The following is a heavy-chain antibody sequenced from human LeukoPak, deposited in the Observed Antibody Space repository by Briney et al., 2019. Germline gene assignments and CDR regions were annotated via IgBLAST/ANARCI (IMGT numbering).Heavy chain of an antibody. Sequence: ASVRVSCKTSGYSFTDYHVHWVRQAPGQGLEWMGRIISYSGDTNYAQKFQGRVTMTRDTSIKTAYMELSRLRADDTAVYYCGRHSYGDIYWGQGTLVTVSS. V-gene: IGHV1-2*06. CDR2: IISYSGDT. CDR1: GYSFTDYH. J-gene: IGHJ4*02. D-gene: IGHD1-26*01. CDR3: GRHSYGDIY.